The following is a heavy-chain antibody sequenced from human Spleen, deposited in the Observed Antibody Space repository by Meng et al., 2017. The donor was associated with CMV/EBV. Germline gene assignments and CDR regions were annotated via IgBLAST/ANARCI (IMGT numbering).Heavy chain of an antibody. V-gene: IGHV3-23*01. CDR3: AKDSGTAGSNFDS. CDR2: ISGSGTTP. CDR1: GFTFSRYA. J-gene: IGHJ4*02. Sequence: GESLKISCSASGFTFSRYAMTWVRQAPGKGLEWVAGISGSGTTPYYADSVNGRLNISRDNSHNTIYLQMNNLRGADTAVYYCAKDSGTAGSNFDSWGLGTLVTVSS.